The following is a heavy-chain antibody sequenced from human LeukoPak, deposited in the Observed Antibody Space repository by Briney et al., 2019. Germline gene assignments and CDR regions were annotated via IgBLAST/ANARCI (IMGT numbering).Heavy chain of an antibody. D-gene: IGHD3-9*01. CDR3: ASNLGSSRYFHWLSWDYFDY. V-gene: IGHV1-69*04. CDR2: IIPILGIA. CDR1: GGTFTSYA. Sequence: SAKVSCKPSGGTFTSYAISWVPQTPGQGRECMGRIIPILGIANYAQKFQGRVTITADKSTSTAYMELSSLRSEDTAVYYCASNLGSSRYFHWLSWDYFDYWGQGTLVTVSS. J-gene: IGHJ4*02.